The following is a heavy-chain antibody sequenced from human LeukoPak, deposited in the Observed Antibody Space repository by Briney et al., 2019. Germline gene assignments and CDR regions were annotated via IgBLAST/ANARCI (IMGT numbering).Heavy chain of an antibody. CDR1: AYSFTTYW. J-gene: IGHJ4*02. V-gene: IGHV5-51*01. D-gene: IGHD2-8*02. CDR2: IYPGDSDA. CDR3: AISLGLSDTYWDF. Sequence: GESLKISCKASAYSFTTYWIGWGRQMPGKGLEWMGIIYPGDSDARYNPSFQGQVTISVDTSITTAHLQWSSLKTSDTAIYYCAISLGLSDTYWDFWGQGTLVTVTS.